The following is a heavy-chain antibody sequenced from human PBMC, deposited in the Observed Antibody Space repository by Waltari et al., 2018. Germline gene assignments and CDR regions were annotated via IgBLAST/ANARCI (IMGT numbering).Heavy chain of an antibody. CDR3: AKEIHTIGRPCFDC. V-gene: IGHV3-23*01. J-gene: IGHJ4*02. Sequence: QLLESGGGWIQPGGSLRLSCVASGFPFSTFAISWVRQAPGKGLEWVSGITSGGGDTYYADSVRGRFTISRDNARNRLYLQMNSLRDEDTAVYYCAKEIHTIGRPCFDCWGQGVRVTVSS. CDR2: ITSGGGDT. CDR1: GFPFSTFA.